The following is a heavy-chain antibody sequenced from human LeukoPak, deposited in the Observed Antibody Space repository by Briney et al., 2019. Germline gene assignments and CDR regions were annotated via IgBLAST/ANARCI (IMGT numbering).Heavy chain of an antibody. D-gene: IGHD5-18*01. J-gene: IGHJ6*02. CDR1: GFTFSNYW. V-gene: IGHV3-7*01. CDR3: ARGAFTWIRHPYAMDV. CDR2: IKQDGSEK. Sequence: GGSLRLSCAASGFTFSNYWMTWVRQAPGKVLEWVANIKQDGSEKYYVDSVKGRFTISRDNAKNSLYLQMNSLRAEDTAVYYCARGAFTWIRHPYAMDVWGQGTTVTVSS.